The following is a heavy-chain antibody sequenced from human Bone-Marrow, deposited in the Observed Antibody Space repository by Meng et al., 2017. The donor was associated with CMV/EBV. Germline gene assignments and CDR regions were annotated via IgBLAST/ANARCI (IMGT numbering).Heavy chain of an antibody. V-gene: IGHV1-2*02. CDR2: INPTSGGT. D-gene: IGHD4-23*01. J-gene: IGHJ5*02. Sequence: VQLVQSGAEVKKPGASVKVSCKASGYTFTGYYMHWVRQAPGQGLEWMGWINPTSGGTNYAQKFQGRVTMTRDTSISTAYMELSRLRSDDTAVYYCARASTTVVTPSWFDPWGQGTLVTVSS. CDR1: GYTFTGYY. CDR3: ARASTTVVTPSWFDP.